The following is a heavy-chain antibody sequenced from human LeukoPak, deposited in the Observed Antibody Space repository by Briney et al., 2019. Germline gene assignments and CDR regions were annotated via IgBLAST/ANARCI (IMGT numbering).Heavy chain of an antibody. Sequence: SVKVSCKASGGTFSSYAISWVRQAPGQGLEWMGRIIPILGIANYAQKFQGRVTITADKSTSTAYMELSSLRSEDTAVYYCARDCKQQLVRCFQHWGQGTLVTVSS. CDR1: GGTFSSYA. CDR3: ARDCKQQLVRCFQH. J-gene: IGHJ1*01. V-gene: IGHV1-69*04. D-gene: IGHD6-13*01. CDR2: IIPILGIA.